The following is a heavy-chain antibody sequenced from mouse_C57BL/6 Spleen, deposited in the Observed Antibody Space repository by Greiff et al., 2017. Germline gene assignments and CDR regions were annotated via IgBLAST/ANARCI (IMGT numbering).Heavy chain of an antibody. CDR3: ARRRVWLPWYFDV. CDR2: INPNNGGT. J-gene: IGHJ1*03. D-gene: IGHD2-2*01. Sequence: EVMLVESGPELVKPGASVKIPCKASAYTFTDYNMDWVKQSHGKSLEWIGDINPNNGGTIYNQKFKGKATLTVDKSSSPAYMELRSLTSEDTAVYYCARRRVWLPWYFDVWGTGTTVTVSS. V-gene: IGHV1-18*01. CDR1: AYTFTDYN.